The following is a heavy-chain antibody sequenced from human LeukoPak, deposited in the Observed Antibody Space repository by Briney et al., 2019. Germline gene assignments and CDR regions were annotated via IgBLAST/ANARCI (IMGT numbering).Heavy chain of an antibody. CDR3: ARVVPAAMGVY. CDR1: GFTFSSYA. V-gene: IGHV3-23*01. J-gene: IGHJ4*02. D-gene: IGHD2-2*01. CDR2: ISGSGGST. Sequence: GGSLRLSCAASGFTFSSYAMSWVRQAPGKGLEWVSAISGSGGSTYYADSVKGRFTISRDNSKNTLYLQMNSLRAEDTAVYYYARVVPAAMGVYWGQGTLVTVSS.